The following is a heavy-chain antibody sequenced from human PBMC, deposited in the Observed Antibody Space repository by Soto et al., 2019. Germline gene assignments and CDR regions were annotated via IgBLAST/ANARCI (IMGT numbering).Heavy chain of an antibody. D-gene: IGHD3-22*01. CDR3: ARVDYYDSSGYYYVHYYYYGMDV. V-gene: IGHV4-34*01. CDR2: INHSGST. Sequence: SETLSLTCAVYGGSFSGYYWSWIRQPPGKGLEWIGEINHSGSTNYNPSLKSRVTISVDTSKNQFSLKLSSVTAADTAVYYCARVDYYDSSGYYYVHYYYYGMDVWGQGATVTVSS. CDR1: GGSFSGYY. J-gene: IGHJ6*02.